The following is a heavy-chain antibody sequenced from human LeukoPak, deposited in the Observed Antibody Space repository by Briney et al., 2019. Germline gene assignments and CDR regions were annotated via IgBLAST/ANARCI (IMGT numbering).Heavy chain of an antibody. D-gene: IGHD2-15*01. CDR3: AKDPRYCSGGSCYFGYYFDY. V-gene: IGHV3-23*01. CDR2: TSGSGGST. J-gene: IGHJ4*02. Sequence: GGSLRLSCAAPGFTFSSYAMSWVRQAPGKGLEWVSATSGSGGSTYYADSVKGRFTISRDNSKNTLYLQMNSLRAEDTAVYYCAKDPRYCSGGSCYFGYYFDYWGQGTLVTVSS. CDR1: GFTFSSYA.